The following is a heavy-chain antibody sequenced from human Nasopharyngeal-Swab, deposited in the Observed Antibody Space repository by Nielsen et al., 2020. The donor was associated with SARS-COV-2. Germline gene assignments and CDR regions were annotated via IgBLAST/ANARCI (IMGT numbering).Heavy chain of an antibody. Sequence: GESLKISCAASGFIFSDYYMTWIRQAPGKGPEWVSNISSSGTTNYYADSVKGRFTISRDNAKNSLFLQMNSLRAEDTAVYYCARSPDVFDIWGQGTMVTVSS. V-gene: IGHV3-11*04. CDR2: ISSSGTTN. CDR1: GFIFSDYY. CDR3: ARSPDVFDI. J-gene: IGHJ3*02.